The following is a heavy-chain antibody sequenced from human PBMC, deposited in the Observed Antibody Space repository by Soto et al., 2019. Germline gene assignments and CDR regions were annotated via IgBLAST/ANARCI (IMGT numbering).Heavy chain of an antibody. CDR3: AKYQPMTQPRPYFDY. CDR1: GFIFSSYA. V-gene: IGHV3-23*01. CDR2: ISSSGGST. J-gene: IGHJ4*02. D-gene: IGHD3-22*01. Sequence: ELQLLESGGDLIQPGGSLRLSCAASGFIFSSYAMSWVRQAPGKGLEWVSAISSSGGSTFYADSVKGRFTISRDNSRNTLYLQMNSLRAEDTAIYYCAKYQPMTQPRPYFDYWGQGTLVTVSS.